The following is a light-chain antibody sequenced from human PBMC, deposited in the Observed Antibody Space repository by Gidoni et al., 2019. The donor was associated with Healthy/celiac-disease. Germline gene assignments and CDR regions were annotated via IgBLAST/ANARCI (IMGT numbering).Light chain of an antibody. CDR1: ESVSSY. J-gene: IGKJ1*01. V-gene: IGKV3-11*01. CDR3: QQRSNWPSWT. Sequence: EIVLTQSPATLSLSPGERATLSCRASESVSSYFAWYQQKPGQAPRLLLYDAANRATGTPARFSGSGSWTAFTPTISSLEPEDFAVYYCQQRSNWPSWTFXXXTKVEIK. CDR2: DAA.